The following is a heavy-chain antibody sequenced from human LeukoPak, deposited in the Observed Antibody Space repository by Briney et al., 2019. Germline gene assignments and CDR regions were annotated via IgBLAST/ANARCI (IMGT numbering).Heavy chain of an antibody. CDR2: IYYSGST. CDR3: ARSYGDFWSGYFLNWFDP. CDR1: GGSISSYY. J-gene: IGHJ5*02. V-gene: IGHV4-59*08. D-gene: IGHD3-3*01. Sequence: PSETLSLTCTVSGGSISSYYWSWLRQPPGKGLEWIGYIYYSGSTNYNPSLKSRVTISVDTSKNQFSLKLSSVTAADTAVYHCARSYGDFWSGYFLNWFDPWGQGTLVTVSS.